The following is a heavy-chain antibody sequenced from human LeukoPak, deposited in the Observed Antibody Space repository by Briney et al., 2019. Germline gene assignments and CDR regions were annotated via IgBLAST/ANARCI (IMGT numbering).Heavy chain of an antibody. CDR1: GFTFSSYS. CDR3: ARDRTGEFDY. Sequence: KTGGSLRLSCAASGFTFSSYSMNWVRQAPGKGLEWVSSISSSSSYIYYADSVKGRFTISRDNAKNSLYLQMNSLRAEDTAMYYCARDRTGEFDYWGQGTLVTVSS. V-gene: IGHV3-21*01. CDR2: ISSSSSYI. J-gene: IGHJ4*02.